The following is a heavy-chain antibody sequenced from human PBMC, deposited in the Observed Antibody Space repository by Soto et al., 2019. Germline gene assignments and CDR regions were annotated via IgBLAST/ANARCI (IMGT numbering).Heavy chain of an antibody. D-gene: IGHD2-2*01. Sequence: QVQLVESGGGVVQPGRSLRLSCAASGFTFSSYGMHWVRQAPGKGLEWVAVIWSGGSNENYADSVKGRFTISRDNSKHMLYLQMNSLRAEDKAVYYCARGTGTRYFDYWGQGSLVTVSS. V-gene: IGHV3-33*01. CDR2: IWSGGSNE. CDR1: GFTFSSYG. CDR3: ARGTGTRYFDY. J-gene: IGHJ4*02.